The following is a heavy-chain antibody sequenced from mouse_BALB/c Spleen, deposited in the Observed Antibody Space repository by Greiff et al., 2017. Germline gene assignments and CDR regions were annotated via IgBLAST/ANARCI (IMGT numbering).Heavy chain of an antibody. Sequence: QVQLKQSGAELARPGASVKLSCKASGYTFTSYWMQWVKQRPGQGLGWIGAIYPGDGDTRYTQKFKGKATLTADKSSSTAYMQLSSLASEDSAVYYCARASTVYWYFDVWGAGTTVTVSS. V-gene: IGHV1-87*01. CDR2: IYPGDGDT. D-gene: IGHD1-1*01. CDR3: ARASTVYWYFDV. J-gene: IGHJ1*01. CDR1: GYTFTSYW.